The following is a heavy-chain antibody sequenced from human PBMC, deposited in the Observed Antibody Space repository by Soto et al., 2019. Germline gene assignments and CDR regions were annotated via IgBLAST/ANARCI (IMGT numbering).Heavy chain of an antibody. CDR2: INHSGST. J-gene: IGHJ4*02. V-gene: IGHV4-34*01. CDR1: GGSFSGYY. Sequence: SETLSLTCAVYGGSFSGYYWSWIRQPPGKGLEWIGEINHSGSTNYNPSLKSRVTISVDTSKNQFSLKLSSVTAADTAVYYCARGQRYSYGLYYFDYWGQGTLVTVSS. D-gene: IGHD5-18*01. CDR3: ARGQRYSYGLYYFDY.